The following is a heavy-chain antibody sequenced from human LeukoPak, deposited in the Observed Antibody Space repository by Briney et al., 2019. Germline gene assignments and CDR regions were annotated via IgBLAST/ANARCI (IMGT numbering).Heavy chain of an antibody. J-gene: IGHJ5*02. V-gene: IGHV3-23*01. CDR1: GSTFSSYA. CDR3: ARGALVRGKNWFDP. D-gene: IGHD3-10*01. Sequence: PGGSLRLSCAASGSTFSSYAMSWVRQAPGRGLEWVSSISGNGGLTYYADSVKGRFTISRDNSKNTVYLQINSLRAEDTAVYYCARGALVRGKNWFDPWGQGTLVTVSS. CDR2: ISGNGGLT.